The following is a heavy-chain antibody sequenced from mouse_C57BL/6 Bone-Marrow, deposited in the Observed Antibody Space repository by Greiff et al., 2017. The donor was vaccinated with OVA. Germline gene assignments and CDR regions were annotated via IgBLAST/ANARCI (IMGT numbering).Heavy chain of an antibody. V-gene: IGHV3-6*01. Sequence: VQLKESGPGLVKPSQSLSLTCSVTGYSITSGYYWNWIRQFPGNKLEWMGYISYDGSNNYNPSLKNRISITRDTSKNQFFLKLNSVTTEDTATYYCARVDWAPFAYWGQGTLVTVSA. D-gene: IGHD4-1*01. J-gene: IGHJ3*01. CDR2: ISYDGSN. CDR1: GYSITSGYY. CDR3: ARVDWAPFAY.